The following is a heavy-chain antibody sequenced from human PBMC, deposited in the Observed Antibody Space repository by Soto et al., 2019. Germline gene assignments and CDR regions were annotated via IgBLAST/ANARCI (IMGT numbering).Heavy chain of an antibody. J-gene: IGHJ6*02. Sequence: VGSLRLSCAASGFTVSSNYMSWVRQAPGKGLEWVSVIYSGGSTYYADSVKGRFTISRDNSKNTLYLQMNSLRAEDTAVYYCARDGQLDDYYYYGMDVWGQGTTVTVS. V-gene: IGHV3-53*01. D-gene: IGHD6-13*01. CDR2: IYSGGST. CDR1: GFTVSSNY. CDR3: ARDGQLDDYYYYGMDV.